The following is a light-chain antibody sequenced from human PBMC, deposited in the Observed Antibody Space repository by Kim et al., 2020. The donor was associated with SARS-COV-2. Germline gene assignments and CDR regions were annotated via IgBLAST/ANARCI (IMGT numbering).Light chain of an antibody. J-gene: IGKJ1*01. Sequence: ETVLTQSPANLSLSPGERATLSCRASQSVATYLAWYQHKPGQPPRLLIYGASNRATGIPDRFSGSGSGTDFTLTITRLEPEDFAVYYCQQYSSSPATFGQGTKVDIK. V-gene: IGKV3-20*01. CDR3: QQYSSSPAT. CDR2: GAS. CDR1: QSVATY.